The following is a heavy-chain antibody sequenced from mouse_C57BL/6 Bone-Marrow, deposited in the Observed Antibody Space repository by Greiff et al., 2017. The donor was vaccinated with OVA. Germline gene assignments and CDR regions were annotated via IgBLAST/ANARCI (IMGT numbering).Heavy chain of an antibody. CDR2: IYPGDGDT. J-gene: IGHJ2*01. CDR3: ARLIYYDYDY. CDR1: GYAFSSYW. V-gene: IGHV1-80*01. D-gene: IGHD2-4*01. Sequence: VKLVESGAELVKPGASVKISCKASGYAFSSYWMNWVKQRPGKGLEWIGQIYPGDGDTNYNGKFKGKATLTADKSSSTAYMQLSSLTSEDSAVYFCARLIYYDYDYWGQGTTLTVSS.